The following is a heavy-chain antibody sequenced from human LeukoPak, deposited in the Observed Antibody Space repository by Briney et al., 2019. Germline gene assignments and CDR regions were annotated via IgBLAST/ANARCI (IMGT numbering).Heavy chain of an antibody. CDR1: GYSISSGYY. V-gene: IGHV4-38-2*01. CDR2: IYHSGST. D-gene: IGHD3-3*01. J-gene: IGHJ3*02. Sequence: PSETLSLTCAVSGYSISSGYYWGWIRQPPGKGLEWIGSIYHSGSTYYNPSLKSRITISVDTSKNQFPLKLSSVTAADTAVYYCARWDSGEWFHDAFDIWGQGTTVTVSS. CDR3: ARWDSGEWFHDAFDI.